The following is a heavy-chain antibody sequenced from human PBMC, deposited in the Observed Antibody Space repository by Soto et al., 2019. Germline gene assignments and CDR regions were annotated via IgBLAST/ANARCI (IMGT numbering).Heavy chain of an antibody. CDR3: AKDLRPDGRYDLDY. V-gene: IGHV3-23*01. D-gene: IGHD3-3*01. J-gene: IGHJ4*02. CDR2: IVGDASGI. Sequence: EVQLLESGGGLVQPGGSLRLSCAAYGSTFSTYAMNWVRQAPGKGLEWVAVIVGDASGIDYADSVKGRFTISRDNSKNTLYLQMTSLRVEDTATYFCAKDLRPDGRYDLDYWGQGTLVTVSS. CDR1: GSTFSTYA.